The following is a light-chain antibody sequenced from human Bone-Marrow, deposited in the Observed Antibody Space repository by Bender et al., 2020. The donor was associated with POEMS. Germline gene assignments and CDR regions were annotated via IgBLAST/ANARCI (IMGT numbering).Light chain of an antibody. CDR3: AAWDDSLSGVV. Sequence: QSVLTQPPSASGTPGQRVTISCSGGSSNIGAHAVNWYQHLPGTAPKLLIYSSHRRPSEVPDRFYGSRSGTSASLAISGVRSEDEADYYCAAWDDSLSGVVFGGGTKLTVL. CDR1: SSNIGAHA. J-gene: IGLJ2*01. CDR2: SSH. V-gene: IGLV1-47*02.